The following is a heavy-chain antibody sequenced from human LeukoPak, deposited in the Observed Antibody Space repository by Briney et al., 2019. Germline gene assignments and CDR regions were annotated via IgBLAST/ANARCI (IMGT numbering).Heavy chain of an antibody. V-gene: IGHV4-38-2*02. J-gene: IGHJ5*02. Sequence: SQTLSLTCTVSGYSISNRYYWGWIRQPPGKGLEWIGSIYHSGSTDYNASLKSRVTISVDTSKNQFSLKLSSVTDADTAMYYCARSFYNTGGWFDPWGQGTLVTVSS. CDR3: ARSFYNTGGWFDP. CDR1: GYSISNRYY. D-gene: IGHD5-24*01. CDR2: IYHSGST.